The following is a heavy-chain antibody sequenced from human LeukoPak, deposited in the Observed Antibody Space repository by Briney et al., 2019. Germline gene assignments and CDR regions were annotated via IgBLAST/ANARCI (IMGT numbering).Heavy chain of an antibody. J-gene: IGHJ5*02. CDR1: GFTFSSYS. V-gene: IGHV3-21*01. CDR2: ISSSSSYI. Sequence: TGGSLRLSCAASGFTFSSYSMNWVRQAPGKGLEWVSSISSSSSYIYYADSVKGRFTISRGNAKNSLYLQMNSLRAEDTAVYYCARGSGSYYGGWFDPWGQETLVTVSS. D-gene: IGHD1-26*01. CDR3: ARGSGSYYGGWFDP.